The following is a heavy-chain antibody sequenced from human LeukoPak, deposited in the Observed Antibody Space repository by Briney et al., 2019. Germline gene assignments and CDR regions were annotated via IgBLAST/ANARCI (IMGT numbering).Heavy chain of an antibody. CDR3: ARNDRWAQYYFDS. J-gene: IGHJ4*02. D-gene: IGHD1-1*01. CDR1: GFTFSSYG. V-gene: IGHV3-21*01. CDR2: ISSSSSYI. Sequence: GGSLRLSCAASGFTFSSYGMSWVRQAPGKGLEWVSSISSSSSYIYYADSVKGRFTISRDNAKNTVYLQMNSLRAEDTAVYYCARNDRWAQYYFDSWGQGTLVTVSS.